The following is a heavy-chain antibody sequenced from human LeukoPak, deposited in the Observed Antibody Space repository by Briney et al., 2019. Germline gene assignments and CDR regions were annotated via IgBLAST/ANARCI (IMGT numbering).Heavy chain of an antibody. D-gene: IGHD2-15*01. CDR3: AREWRHCSGGDCNTPSGGIDV. J-gene: IGHJ6*02. CDR2: VSGYNGNT. Sequence: ASVKVSCKASGYSFTSNGISWVRQAPGKGLEWMGWVSGYNGNTNYVQKLQGRVTMTTDTSTSTAYMELRSLRSDDTAAYYCAREWRHCSGGDCNTPSGGIDVWGQATPITVSS. V-gene: IGHV1-18*01. CDR1: GYSFTSNG.